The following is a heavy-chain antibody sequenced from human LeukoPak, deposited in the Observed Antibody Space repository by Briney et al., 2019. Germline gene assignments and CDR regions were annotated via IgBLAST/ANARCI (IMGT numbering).Heavy chain of an antibody. CDR3: ARALYHTFDY. CDR1: GYSFTTYG. D-gene: IGHD2-2*01. V-gene: IGHV1-18*01. J-gene: IGHJ4*02. Sequence: ASVKVSCKASGYSFTTYGISWVRQALGQGLEWMGWISANNNNTDNVQKLQGRVTMTTDTSTSTAYMELRSLRSDDTAVYYCARALYHTFDYWGQGTLVTVSS. CDR2: ISANNNNT.